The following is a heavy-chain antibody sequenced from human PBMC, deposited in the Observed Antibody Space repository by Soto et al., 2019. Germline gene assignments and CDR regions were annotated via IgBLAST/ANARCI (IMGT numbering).Heavy chain of an antibody. D-gene: IGHD6-6*01. CDR3: ASGGDGSSPLQDAFEI. J-gene: IGHJ3*02. CDR2: IYYRGST. CDR1: GGSVSRGSYY. V-gene: IGHV4-61*01. Sequence: QVQLQESGPGLVKPSETLSLTCTVSGGSVSRGSYYWSWIRQPPGKVLEWIGYIYYRGSTNYNPSLKSRVAISVDTSQTQFSLKLSSVTAADTAVYYCASGGDGSSPLQDAFEIWGQGTMVTVSS.